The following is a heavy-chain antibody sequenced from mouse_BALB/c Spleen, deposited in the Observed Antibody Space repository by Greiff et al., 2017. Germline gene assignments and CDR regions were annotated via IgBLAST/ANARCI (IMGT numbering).Heavy chain of an antibody. J-gene: IGHJ3*01. CDR2: ISSGSSTI. CDR1: GFTFSSFG. CDR3: AREGNYYGLFAY. D-gene: IGHD1-2*01. V-gene: IGHV5-17*02. Sequence: EVHLVESGGGLVQPGGSRKLSCAASGFTFSSFGMHWVRQAPEKGLEWVAYISSGSSTIYYADTVKGRFTISRDNPKNTLFLQMTSLRSEDTAMYYCAREGNYYGLFAYWGQGTLVTVSA.